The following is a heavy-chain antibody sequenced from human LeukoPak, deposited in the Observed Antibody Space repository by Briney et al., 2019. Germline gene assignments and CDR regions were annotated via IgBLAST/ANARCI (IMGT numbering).Heavy chain of an antibody. CDR2: ISGSGGST. CDR1: GFTFSSYG. J-gene: IGHJ4*02. CDR3: AKAGDIVATKGGY. Sequence: GGTLRLSCAASGFTFSSYGMSWVRQAPGKGLEWVSAISGSGGSTYYADSVKGRFTISRDNSKNTLYLQMNSLRAEDTAVDYCAKAGDIVATKGGYWGQGTLVTVSS. D-gene: IGHD5-12*01. V-gene: IGHV3-23*01.